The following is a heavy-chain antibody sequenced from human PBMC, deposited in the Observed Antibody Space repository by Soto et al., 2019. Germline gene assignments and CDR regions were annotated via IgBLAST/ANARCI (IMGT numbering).Heavy chain of an antibody. CDR1: GGTFSSYA. D-gene: IGHD3-10*01. CDR2: IIPIFGTA. J-gene: IGHJ6*02. V-gene: IGHV1-69*13. CDR3: ARVTMVRGVGLSYYYYGMDV. Sequence: ASVKVSCKASGGTFSSYAISWVRQAPGQGLEWMGGIIPIFGTANYAQKFQGRVTITADESTSTAYMELSSLRSEDTAVYYCARVTMVRGVGLSYYYYGMDVWGQGTTVTVSS.